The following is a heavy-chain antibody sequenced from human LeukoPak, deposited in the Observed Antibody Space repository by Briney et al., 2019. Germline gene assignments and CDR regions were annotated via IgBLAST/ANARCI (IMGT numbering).Heavy chain of an antibody. CDR2: LYSGGTT. D-gene: IGHD3-10*01. J-gene: IGHJ5*02. CDR3: ARDRGSNWSDP. Sequence: GGSLRLSCAASGFTVSSSYMSWVRQAPGKGLEWVSVLYSGGTTYYADSVKGRFTISRDNSKNTLYLQMNSLRAEDTAVYYCARDRGSNWSDPWGQGTLVAVSS. CDR1: GFTVSSSY. V-gene: IGHV3-53*01.